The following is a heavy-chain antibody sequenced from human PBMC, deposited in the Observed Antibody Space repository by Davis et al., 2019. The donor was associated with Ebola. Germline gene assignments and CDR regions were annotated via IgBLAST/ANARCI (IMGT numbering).Heavy chain of an antibody. Sequence: MPSETLSPTCSVSGGSIRSGGYSWCSIRQPPGKGLEWIGYIHHSGGTFYKPSLKSRVTISPDTSKNQLSLKLSSVTAADTAVYYCARSRDANNDLPFPNYFDPWGQGTQVTVSS. J-gene: IGHJ5*02. V-gene: IGHV4-30-2*01. CDR3: ARSRDANNDLPFPNYFDP. D-gene: IGHD5-24*01. CDR2: IHHSGGT. CDR1: GGSIRSGGYS.